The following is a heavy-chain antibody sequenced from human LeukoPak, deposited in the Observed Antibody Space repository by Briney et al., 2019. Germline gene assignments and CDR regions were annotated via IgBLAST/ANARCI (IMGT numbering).Heavy chain of an antibody. V-gene: IGHV4-38-2*01. CDR3: ARACSNAWYSYFHH. D-gene: IGHD6-19*01. CDR1: GYSISSRYY. Sequence: SSETLSLTCAVSGYSISSRYYWGWIRQPPGKGLEWIGNIYHSGSTYYNPSLKSRLTISLDTSKNQFSLNLSSVTAADTAVYYCARACSNAWYSYFHHWGQGTLVTVSS. J-gene: IGHJ1*01. CDR2: IYHSGST.